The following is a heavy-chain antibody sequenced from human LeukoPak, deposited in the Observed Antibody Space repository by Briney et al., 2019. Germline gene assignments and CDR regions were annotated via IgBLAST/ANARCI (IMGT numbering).Heavy chain of an antibody. V-gene: IGHV4-59*08. Sequence: SETLSLTSTVSGGSITSHCWSWIRQPPGKGLEWIGYFYYSGSTNYNPSLESRVTISVDTSRAHFYLKLSSVTAADTAVYYCARSGGRDGYNFGYWGPGTLVTVSS. J-gene: IGHJ4*02. CDR2: FYYSGST. D-gene: IGHD5-24*01. CDR3: ARSGGRDGYNFGY. CDR1: GGSITSHC.